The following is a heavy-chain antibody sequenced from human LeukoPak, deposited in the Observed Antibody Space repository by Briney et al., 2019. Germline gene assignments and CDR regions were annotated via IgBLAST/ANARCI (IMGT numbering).Heavy chain of an antibody. V-gene: IGHV4-31*03. CDR1: GGTISSGGCY. D-gene: IGHD2-21*02. CDR3: ARDLRLAYCGGDCYSNYYYYYGMDV. J-gene: IGHJ6*02. Sequence: KSSETLSLTCTVSGGTISSGGCYWSWIRQHPGKGLEWIGYIYYSGSTYYNPSLKSRVTISVDTSKNQFSLKLSSVTAADTAVYYCARDLRLAYCGGDCYSNYYYYYGMDVWGQGTTVTVSS. CDR2: IYYSGST.